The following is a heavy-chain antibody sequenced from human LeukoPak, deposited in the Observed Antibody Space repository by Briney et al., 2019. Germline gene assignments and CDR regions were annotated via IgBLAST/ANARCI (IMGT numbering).Heavy chain of an antibody. D-gene: IGHD6-13*01. CDR2: IDPSDSYT. Sequence: GESLKISFKGSGXSFTSYWISWVRQMPGKGLEWMGRIDPSDSYTNCSPSFQGHVTMSVDESISTAYLQWSSLKASDTAMFYCARRDRYTWYSFDYWGQGTLVAVSS. J-gene: IGHJ4*02. V-gene: IGHV5-10-1*01. CDR3: ARRDRYTWYSFDY. CDR1: GXSFTSYW.